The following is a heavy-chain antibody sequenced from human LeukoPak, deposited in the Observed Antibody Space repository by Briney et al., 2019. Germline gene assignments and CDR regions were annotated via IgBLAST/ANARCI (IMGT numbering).Heavy chain of an antibody. CDR1: GGSISSGGYY. Sequence: SETLSLTCTASGGSISSGGYYRSWIRQHPGKGLEWIGYIYYSGSTYYNPSLKSRVTISVDTSKNQFSLKLSSVTAADTAVYYCARDSDFGTNWFDPWGQGTLVTVSS. J-gene: IGHJ5*02. CDR3: ARDSDFGTNWFDP. D-gene: IGHD3/OR15-3a*01. CDR2: IYYSGST. V-gene: IGHV4-31*03.